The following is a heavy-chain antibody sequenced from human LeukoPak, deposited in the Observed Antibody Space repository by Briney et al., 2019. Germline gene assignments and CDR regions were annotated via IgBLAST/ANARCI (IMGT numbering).Heavy chain of an antibody. D-gene: IGHD3-9*01. CDR3: AKAEGYDILTGLDY. V-gene: IGHV3-73*01. CDR1: GFTFSGSA. J-gene: IGHJ4*02. Sequence: GGSLRLSCAASGFTFSGSAMHWVRQAFGKGLEWVGRIRSKANNYATGYAASVKGRFTISRDDLKNMAYLQMNSLRTEDTAVYYCAKAEGYDILTGLDYWGQGTLVTVSS. CDR2: IRSKANNYAT.